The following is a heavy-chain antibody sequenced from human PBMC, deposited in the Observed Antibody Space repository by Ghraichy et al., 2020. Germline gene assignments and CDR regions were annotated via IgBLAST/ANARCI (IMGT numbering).Heavy chain of an antibody. J-gene: IGHJ4*02. Sequence: SETLSLTCTVSGGSISTTGYYWGWIRRPPGKGLEWIGSTSSGGNTYYNPSLTSRVAISVDTSENQFSLKLNSVTAADTAVYFCARGFITGTARAFFDSWGRGAPVTVSS. V-gene: IGHV4-39*01. D-gene: IGHD1-14*01. CDR3: ARGFITGTARAFFDS. CDR2: TSSGGNT. CDR1: GGSISTTGYY.